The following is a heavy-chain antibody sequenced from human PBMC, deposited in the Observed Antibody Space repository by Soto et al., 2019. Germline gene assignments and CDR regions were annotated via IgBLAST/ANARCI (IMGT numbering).Heavy chain of an antibody. CDR1: GESFIGYY. D-gene: IGHD5-12*01. Sequence: QVHLQQWGAGLLKPSETLSLTCAVYGESFIGYYWTWIRQSPGKGLEWMGEINHGGSTNYNPSLKSRVTISIDTSKNQFSLKLTSVTAADTSVYYCARTDIVTTNGFEPWGQGTLVTVSS. CDR2: INHGGST. V-gene: IGHV4-34*01. CDR3: ARTDIVTTNGFEP. J-gene: IGHJ5*02.